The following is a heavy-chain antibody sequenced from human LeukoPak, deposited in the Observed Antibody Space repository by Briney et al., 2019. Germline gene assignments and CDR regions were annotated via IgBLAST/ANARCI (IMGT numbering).Heavy chain of an antibody. V-gene: IGHV4-38-2*02. CDR2: IYHIGST. J-gene: IGHJ4*02. CDR3: VRAGGIKQQPVFDY. CDR1: GYSISSGYY. Sequence: SETLSLTCTVSGYSISSGYYWGWIRQPPGKGLEWIGSIYHIGSTYYNPSLKSRVTISLDTTKNQFFIYLSTVTAADAAVYYCVRAGGIKQQPVFDYWGQGTLVTVFS. D-gene: IGHD6-13*01.